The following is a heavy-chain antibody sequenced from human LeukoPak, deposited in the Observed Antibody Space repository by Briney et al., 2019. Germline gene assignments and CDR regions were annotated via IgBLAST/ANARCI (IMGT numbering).Heavy chain of an antibody. Sequence: GGSLRVSCAASGFTFSSYSMNWVRQAPGKGLEWVSSISSSSSYIYYADSVKGRFTISRDNAKNSLYLQMNSLRAEDTAVYYCAREITGTTGIYYYYYMDVWGKGTTVTVSS. V-gene: IGHV3-21*01. D-gene: IGHD1-7*01. CDR1: GFTFSSYS. CDR2: ISSSSSYI. CDR3: AREITGTTGIYYYYYMDV. J-gene: IGHJ6*03.